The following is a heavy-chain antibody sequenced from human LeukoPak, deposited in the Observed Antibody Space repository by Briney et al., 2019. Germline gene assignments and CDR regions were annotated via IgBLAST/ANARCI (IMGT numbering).Heavy chain of an antibody. CDR1: GGSISSYY. J-gene: IGHJ4*02. Sequence: SETLSLTCTVSGGSISSYYWSWIRQPPGKGLEWIGYIYTSGSTNYNPSLKSRVTISVDTSKNQFSLKLSSVTAADTAVYYCARVGGSMDPFDYWGQGTLVTVSS. CDR2: IYTSGST. D-gene: IGHD2/OR15-2a*01. V-gene: IGHV4-4*09. CDR3: ARVGGSMDPFDY.